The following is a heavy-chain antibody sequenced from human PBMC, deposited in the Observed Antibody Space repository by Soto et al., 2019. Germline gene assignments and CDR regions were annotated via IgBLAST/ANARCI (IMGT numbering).Heavy chain of an antibody. V-gene: IGHV3-23*01. J-gene: IGHJ4*02. Sequence: HPGGSLRLSCAASGFTFSSYAMSWVRQDPGKGLEWVSAISGSGGSTYYADSVKGRFTISRDNSKNTLYLQMNSLRAEDTAVYYCAKVLLRYFDWLSAAFDYWGQGTLVTVSS. CDR2: ISGSGGST. CDR1: GFTFSSYA. D-gene: IGHD3-9*01. CDR3: AKVLLRYFDWLSAAFDY.